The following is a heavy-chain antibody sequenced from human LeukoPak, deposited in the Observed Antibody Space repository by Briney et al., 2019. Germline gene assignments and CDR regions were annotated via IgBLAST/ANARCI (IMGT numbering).Heavy chain of an antibody. CDR2: IYYSGST. V-gene: IGHV4-59*01. D-gene: IGHD2/OR15-2a*01. Sequence: PSETLSLTCTVSGGSISSYYWSWIRPPPGKGLEWSGYIYYSGSTNYNPSLKSRVTISVDTSKNQFSLKLSSVTAADTAVYYCARVSVSLAANDAFDIWGQGTMVTVSS. CDR1: GGSISSYY. CDR3: ARVSVSLAANDAFDI. J-gene: IGHJ3*02.